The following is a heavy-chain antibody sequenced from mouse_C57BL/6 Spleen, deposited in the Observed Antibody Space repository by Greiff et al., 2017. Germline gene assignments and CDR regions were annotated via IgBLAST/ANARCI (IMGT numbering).Heavy chain of an antibody. CDR1: GYTFTSDW. D-gene: IGHD2-4*01. J-gene: IGHJ4*01. CDR2: IYPGSGST. V-gene: IGHV1-55*01. CDR3: ASHYDYDEGGAMDY. Sequence: VQLQQPGAELVKPGASVKMSCKASGYTFTSDWITWVKQRRGKGREWIGDIYPGSGSTNYNEKFKRKATLTVDTASSTAYMQLSSLTSEDSAVYYCASHYDYDEGGAMDYWGQGTSVTVSS.